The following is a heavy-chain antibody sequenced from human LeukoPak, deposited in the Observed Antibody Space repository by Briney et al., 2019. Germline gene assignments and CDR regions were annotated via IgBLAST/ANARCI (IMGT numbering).Heavy chain of an antibody. CDR1: GGSFSAHY. Sequence: SETLSLTCAVYGGSFSAHYWSWIRQPPGQGLEWIGEINHSGSTNYNPSLKSRVTISGATSRNQFSLKLTSVTAADTAVYYCARRGWEVGATLYYYYYMDVWGKGTTVTVSS. J-gene: IGHJ6*03. CDR3: ARRGWEVGATLYYYYYMDV. D-gene: IGHD1-26*01. CDR2: INHSGST. V-gene: IGHV4-34*01.